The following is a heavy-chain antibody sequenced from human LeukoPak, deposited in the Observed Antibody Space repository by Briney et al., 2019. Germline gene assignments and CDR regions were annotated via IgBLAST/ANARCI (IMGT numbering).Heavy chain of an antibody. V-gene: IGHV4-39*01. D-gene: IGHD6-13*01. J-gene: IGHJ4*02. CDR3: ARKPGIAAAGEFDY. Sequence: SETLSLTCTVSGGSISSSSYYWGWIRQPPGKGLEWIGSIYYSGSTYYNPSLKSRVTISVDTSKNQFSLKLSSVTAADTAVYYCARKPGIAAAGEFDYWGQGTLVTVSS. CDR2: IYYSGST. CDR1: GGSISSSSYY.